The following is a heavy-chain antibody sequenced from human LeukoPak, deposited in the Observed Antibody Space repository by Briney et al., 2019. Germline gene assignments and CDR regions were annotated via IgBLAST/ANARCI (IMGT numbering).Heavy chain of an antibody. CDR2: ISGSGGST. V-gene: IGHV3-23*01. Sequence: GGSLRLSCAASEFTFSSYWMSWVRQAPGKGLEWVSAISGSGGSTYYADSVKGRFTISRDNSKNTLYLQMNSLRAEDTAVYYCGSYDFWSGPKVMDVWGKGTTVTVSS. CDR3: GSYDFWSGPKVMDV. D-gene: IGHD3-3*01. CDR1: EFTFSSYW. J-gene: IGHJ6*03.